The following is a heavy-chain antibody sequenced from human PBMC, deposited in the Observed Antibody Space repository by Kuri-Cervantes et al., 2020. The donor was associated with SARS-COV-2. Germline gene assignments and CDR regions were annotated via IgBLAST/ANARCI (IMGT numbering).Heavy chain of an antibody. CDR1: GGSFSGYY. Sequence: GSLRLSCAVYGGSFSGYYWSWIPQPPGKGLEWIGEINHSGSTNYNPSLKSRVTLSVDTSKNQFSLKLSSVTAADTAVYYCARVLWQGAFDIWGQGTMVTVSS. D-gene: IGHD2-15*01. CDR3: ARVLWQGAFDI. J-gene: IGHJ3*02. V-gene: IGHV4-34*01. CDR2: INHSGST.